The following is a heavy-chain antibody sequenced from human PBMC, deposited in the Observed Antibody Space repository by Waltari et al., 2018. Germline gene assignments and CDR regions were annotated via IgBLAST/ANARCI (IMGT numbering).Heavy chain of an antibody. CDR3: AKGTEGYSGGWYEGGFDY. D-gene: IGHD6-19*01. V-gene: IGHV3-23*04. CDR1: GFTFSSHA. CDR2: SSGSGASK. J-gene: IGHJ4*02. Sequence: EVQLVESGGGLVQSGGSLRLSCAASGFTFSSHAMSWVRKAPGKGLEWVSASSGSGASKYYSDSVNGLFTISVDDDKDTLYRQMNSRRADETAVYYCAKGTEGYSGGWYEGGFDYWGQGTLVTVSS.